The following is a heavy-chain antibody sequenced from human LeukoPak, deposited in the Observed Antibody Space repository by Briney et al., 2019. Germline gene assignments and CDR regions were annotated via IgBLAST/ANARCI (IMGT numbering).Heavy chain of an antibody. CDR3: ARHYGP. CDR2: IYDSGST. Sequence: WVRQPPGKGLEWIGSIYDSGSTYYNPSLKSRVTISVDTSKNQFSLKLNSVTAADTVVYYCARHYGPWGQGTLVTVSS. J-gene: IGHJ5*02. V-gene: IGHV4-39*01. D-gene: IGHD3-10*01.